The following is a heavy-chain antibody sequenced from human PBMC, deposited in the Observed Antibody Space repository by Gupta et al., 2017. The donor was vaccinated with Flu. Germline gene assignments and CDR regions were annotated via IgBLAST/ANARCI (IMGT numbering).Heavy chain of an antibody. Sequence: QVQLVESGGGVVQPGRSLRLSCAASGFTFSSYGMHWVRQAPGKGLEWVTVIWFDGNNKYYADSVRGRFTISRDNSKNTLYLQMNSLTAEDTAVYYCARDADHGGYWGMGWYFDLWGRGTLVTVSS. CDR2: IWFDGNNK. CDR1: GFTFSSYG. V-gene: IGHV3-33*01. D-gene: IGHD2-21*02. CDR3: ARDADHGGYWGMGWYFDL. J-gene: IGHJ2*01.